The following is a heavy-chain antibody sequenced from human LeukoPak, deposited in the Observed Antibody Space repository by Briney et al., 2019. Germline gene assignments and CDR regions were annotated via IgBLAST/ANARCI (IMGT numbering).Heavy chain of an antibody. CDR2: INPNSGGT. CDR1: GYTFTGYY. Sequence: ASVKVSCKASGYTFTGYYMHWVRQAPGQGLEWMGWINPNSGGTNYAQKFQGRVTMTRDTSISTAYMELSRLRSDDTAVYYCARPTKLGETGDLLRSLYYFDYWGQGTLVTVSS. J-gene: IGHJ4*02. D-gene: IGHD7-27*01. V-gene: IGHV1-2*02. CDR3: ARPTKLGETGDLLRSLYYFDY.